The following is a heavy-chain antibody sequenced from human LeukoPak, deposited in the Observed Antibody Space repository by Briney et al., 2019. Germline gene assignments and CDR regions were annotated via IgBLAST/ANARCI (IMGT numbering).Heavy chain of an antibody. CDR3: ARDLMGIAYRGAFYY. V-gene: IGHV3-30*04. Sequence: GGSLRLSCAASGFTFSSYAMHWVRQGPGKGLEWVAVISYDGSNKYYADSVKGRFTISRDNAKNSLYLQMNSLRAEDTAVYYCARDLMGIAYRGAFYYWGQGTLVTVSS. D-gene: IGHD6-13*01. J-gene: IGHJ4*02. CDR1: GFTFSSYA. CDR2: ISYDGSNK.